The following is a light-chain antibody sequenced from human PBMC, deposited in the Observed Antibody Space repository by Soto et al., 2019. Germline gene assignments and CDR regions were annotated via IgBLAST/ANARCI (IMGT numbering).Light chain of an antibody. CDR3: QQYNDWPLT. CDR2: GAS. CDR1: QSVSTK. J-gene: IGKJ4*01. V-gene: IGKV3-15*01. Sequence: EIVMTQSPATLSVSPGERATLSCRASQSVSTKLAWYQQKPGQAPRLLFYGASASATGIPPRFSGSGSGTEFTLTISSLQYEDFAVYYCQQYNDWPLTFGGGTKVDIK.